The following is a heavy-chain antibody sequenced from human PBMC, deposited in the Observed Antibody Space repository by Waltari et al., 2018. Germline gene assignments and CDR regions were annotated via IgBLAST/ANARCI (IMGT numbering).Heavy chain of an antibody. CDR3: ASGDCSGGSCYSGFDY. CDR1: GGTFSSYA. Sequence: QVQLVQSGAEVKKPGSSVKVSCKASGGTFSSYAISWVRQAPGQGLEWMGGIIPIFGTANDAQKFQGRVTITADESTSTAYMELSSLRSEDTAVYYCASGDCSGGSCYSGFDYWGQGTLVTVSS. J-gene: IGHJ4*02. CDR2: IIPIFGTA. V-gene: IGHV1-69*13. D-gene: IGHD2-15*01.